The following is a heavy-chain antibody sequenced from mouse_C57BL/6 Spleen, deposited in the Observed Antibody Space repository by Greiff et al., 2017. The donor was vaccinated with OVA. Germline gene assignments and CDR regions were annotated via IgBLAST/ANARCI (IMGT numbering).Heavy chain of an antibody. D-gene: IGHD1-1*01. V-gene: IGHV5-4*01. CDR1: GFTFSSYA. CDR2: ISDGGSYT. J-gene: IGHJ3*01. Sequence: EVQVVESGGGLVKPGGSLKLSCAASGFTFSSYAMSWVRQTPEKRLEWVATISDGGSYTYYPDNVKGRFTISRDNAKNNLYLQMRHLKSEDTAMYYCARGDYGSPFAYWGQGTLVTVSA. CDR3: ARGDYGSPFAY.